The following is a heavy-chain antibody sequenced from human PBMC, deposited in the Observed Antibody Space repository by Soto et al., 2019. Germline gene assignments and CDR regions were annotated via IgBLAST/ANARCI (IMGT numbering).Heavy chain of an antibody. CDR1: GYTFTSYY. CDR2: INPSGGST. V-gene: IGHV1-46*04. J-gene: IGHJ2*01. CDR3: AKEPVGPDWYFDL. Sequence: GASVKVSCKASGYTFTSYYIHWVRQAPRQGLEWMAIINPSGGSTHYADSVKGRFTVSRDNSKNTLYLQMNSLRAEDTAVYNCAKEPVGPDWYFDLWGRGTLVTVSS.